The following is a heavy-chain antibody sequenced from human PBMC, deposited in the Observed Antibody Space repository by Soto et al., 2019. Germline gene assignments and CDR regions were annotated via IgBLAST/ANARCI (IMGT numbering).Heavy chain of an antibody. D-gene: IGHD3-10*01. J-gene: IGHJ6*02. CDR2: INAGNGNT. Sequence: QVQLVQSGAEVKKPGASVKVSCKASGYTFTSYAMHWVRQAPGQRLEWMGWINAGNGNTKYSQKFQGRVTITRDTXXXXXXXXXXXXXXXXXXXXYCAREFTIYGMDVWGQGTTVTVSS. V-gene: IGHV1-3*01. CDR1: GYTFTSYA. CDR3: AREFTIYGMDV.